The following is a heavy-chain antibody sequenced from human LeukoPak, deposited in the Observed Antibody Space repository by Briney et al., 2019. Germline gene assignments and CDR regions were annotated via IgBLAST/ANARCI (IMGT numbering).Heavy chain of an antibody. V-gene: IGHV1-18*01. CDR2: IRAYNGNN. CDR3: ARDDCSSTSCYNNYNYYMDV. J-gene: IGHJ6*03. CDR1: GYTFTSCG. D-gene: IGHD2-2*02. Sequence: ASVTVSCKSSGYTFTSCGLRWVRQPPGQGLEWMGWIRAYNGNNNYSQKVQDRATMTTDASRRRAYLELRSLRSDDTAVYYCARDDCSSTSCYNNYNYYMDVCGKGTTVTVSS.